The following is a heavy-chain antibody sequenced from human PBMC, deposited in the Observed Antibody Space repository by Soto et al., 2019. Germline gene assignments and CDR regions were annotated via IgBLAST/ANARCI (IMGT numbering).Heavy chain of an antibody. CDR2: IYYSGST. J-gene: IGHJ6*02. V-gene: IGHV4-31*03. D-gene: IGHD2-2*01. Sequence: QVQLQESGPGLVKPSQTLSLTCTVSGGSISSGGYYWSWIRQHPGKGLEWIGYIYYSGSTYYNPSLKARLTIPVDTAKYQLPLNLSSVTAADPAVYYCARDRLIPASISEIFPCYYGMDLWGQGTTVPVSS. CDR1: GGSISSGGYY. CDR3: ARDRLIPASISEIFPCYYGMDL.